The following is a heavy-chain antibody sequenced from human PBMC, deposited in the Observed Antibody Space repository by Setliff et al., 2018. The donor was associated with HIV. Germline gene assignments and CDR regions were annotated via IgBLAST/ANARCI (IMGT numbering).Heavy chain of an antibody. CDR2: ISAYNGHT. J-gene: IGHJ3*01. CDR3: ARSPVTGTGAFDV. CDR1: GYIFMNHY. D-gene: IGHD6-19*01. V-gene: IGHV1-18*04. Sequence: ASVKVSCKASGYIFMNHYMHWVRQAPGQGLEWMGWISAYNGHTKYAQKFQGRVTMTTDTSTNTASLELRSLTSDDTAVYYCARSPVTGTGAFDVWGQGTMVTVSS.